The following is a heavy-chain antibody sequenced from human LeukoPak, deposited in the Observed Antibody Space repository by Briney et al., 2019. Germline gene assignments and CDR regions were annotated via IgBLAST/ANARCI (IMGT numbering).Heavy chain of an antibody. D-gene: IGHD1-26*01. CDR2: INTNTGNP. CDR1: GYTFTSYA. CDR3: AREDSGSYHGTY. J-gene: IGHJ4*02. Sequence: ASVKPSCKASGYTFTSYAMNWVRQGPGQGLEWMGWINTNTGNPTYAQGFTGRFVFPLDTSVSTAYLHISSLEAEDTAVYYCAREDSGSYHGTYWGQGTLVTVSS. V-gene: IGHV7-4-1*02.